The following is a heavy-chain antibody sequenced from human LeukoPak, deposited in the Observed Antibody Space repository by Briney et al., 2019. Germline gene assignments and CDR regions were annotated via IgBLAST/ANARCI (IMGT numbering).Heavy chain of an antibody. V-gene: IGHV4-59*01. CDR3: ARSYYYDSSGYYSDAFDI. Sequence: SETLSLTCAVYGGSFSSYYWSWIRQPPGKGLEWIGYIYYSGSTNYNPSLKSRVTISVDTSKNQFSLKLSSVTAADTAVYYCARSYYYDSSGYYSDAFDIWGQGTMVTVSS. D-gene: IGHD3-22*01. CDR1: GGSFSSYY. CDR2: IYYSGST. J-gene: IGHJ3*02.